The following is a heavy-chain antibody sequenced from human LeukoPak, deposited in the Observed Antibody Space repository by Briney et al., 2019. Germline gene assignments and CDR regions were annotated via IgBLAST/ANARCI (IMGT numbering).Heavy chain of an antibody. CDR3: ASRPADTTWYGVFDY. V-gene: IGHV4-59*11. Sequence: PSETLSLTCSVSGGSINGHYWSWIRQPPGKRREWIGYIFNTGNTNYNPSLATRVTMSVDTSRAQFFLRLSPVTAADTAIYYCASRPADTTWYGVFDYWSQGTLVTVSS. D-gene: IGHD3-10*01. CDR1: GGSINGHY. J-gene: IGHJ4*02. CDR2: IFNTGNT.